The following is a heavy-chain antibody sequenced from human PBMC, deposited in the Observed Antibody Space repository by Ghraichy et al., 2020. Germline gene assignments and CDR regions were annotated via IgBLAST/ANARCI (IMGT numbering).Heavy chain of an antibody. J-gene: IGHJ4*02. Sequence: SAVSGSGGSTYYADSVKGRFTISRDNSKKKLYLQMNSLRAEDTAVYYCASHYSGSYSGYFDYWVQG. CDR2: VSGSGGST. D-gene: IGHD1-26*01. V-gene: IGHV3-23*01. CDR3: ASHYSGSYSGYFDY.